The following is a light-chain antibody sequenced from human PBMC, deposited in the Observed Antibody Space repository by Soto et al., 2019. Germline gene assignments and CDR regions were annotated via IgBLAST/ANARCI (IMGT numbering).Light chain of an antibody. CDR2: AAS. V-gene: IGKV1-39*01. CDR3: QQSYSTPPT. CDR1: QSISSY. J-gene: IGKJ2*01. Sequence: DIQMTQSPSSLSASVGDRVTITCRASQSISSYLNWYQQKPGKAPKLLIYAASSLQSGVTSRFSGSGSATAFTLTIRSLQPEDFATYYCQQSYSTPPTFGQGTKLEIK.